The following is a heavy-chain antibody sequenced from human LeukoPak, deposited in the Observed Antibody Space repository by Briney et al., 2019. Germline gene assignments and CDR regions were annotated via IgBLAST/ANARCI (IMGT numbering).Heavy chain of an antibody. CDR1: GFTFSSYW. Sequence: PGGSLRLSCAASGFTFSSYWMHWVRQAPGKGLVWVSRINSDGSSTSYADSVKGRFTISRDNAKSSVSLQMNSLRDDDTAVYYCARIFRSQLVDYYALDVWGQGTTVTVSS. J-gene: IGHJ6*02. V-gene: IGHV3-74*01. D-gene: IGHD6-13*01. CDR3: ARIFRSQLVDYYALDV. CDR2: INSDGSST.